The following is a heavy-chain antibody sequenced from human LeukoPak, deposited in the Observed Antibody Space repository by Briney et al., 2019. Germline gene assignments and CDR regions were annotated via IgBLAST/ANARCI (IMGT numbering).Heavy chain of an antibody. CDR3: ARPKYYYDSSGFYSNWFDP. J-gene: IGHJ5*02. CDR1: GGTFSSYA. V-gene: IGHV1-69*13. CDR2: IIPIFGTA. Sequence: SVKVSCKAPGGTFSSYAISWVRQAPGQGLEWMGGIIPIFGTANYAQKFQGRVTITADESTSTAYMELSSLRSEDTAVYYCARPKYYYDSSGFYSNWFDPWGQGTLVTVSS. D-gene: IGHD3-22*01.